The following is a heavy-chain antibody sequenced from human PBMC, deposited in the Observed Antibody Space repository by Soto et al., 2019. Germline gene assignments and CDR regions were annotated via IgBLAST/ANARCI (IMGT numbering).Heavy chain of an antibody. J-gene: IGHJ4*02. V-gene: IGHV1-69*13. D-gene: IGHD3-10*01. CDR2: IIHIFGTA. Sequence: SXKVSFKASGGTXTSYASSLVRQAPGQGLEWMGGIIHIFGTANYAQKFQGRVTITADESTSTAYIELSSLRSEDTAVYYCARDRRYYGSGSYYNVGYWGQGTLVTVSS. CDR3: ARDRRYYGSGSYYNVGY. CDR1: GGTXTSYA.